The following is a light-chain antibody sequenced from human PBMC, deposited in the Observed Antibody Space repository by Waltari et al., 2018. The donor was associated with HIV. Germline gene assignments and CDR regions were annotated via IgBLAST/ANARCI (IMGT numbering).Light chain of an antibody. CDR3: HQYYSTPYT. Sequence: DIVMTQSPDSLTVFLGERATINCKSSRSVLYSSNNKNYLAWYQQKAGQSPKLLIYWASTRESGVPDRFSASGSGTDFSLTISSLQAEDVAVYYCHQYYSTPYTFGQGTKVEIK. J-gene: IGKJ2*01. V-gene: IGKV4-1*01. CDR1: RSVLYSSNNKNY. CDR2: WAS.